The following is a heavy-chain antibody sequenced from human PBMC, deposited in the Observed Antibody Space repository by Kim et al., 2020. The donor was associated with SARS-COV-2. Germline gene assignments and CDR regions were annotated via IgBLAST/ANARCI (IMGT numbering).Heavy chain of an antibody. J-gene: IGHJ4*02. Sequence: GGSLRLSCAASGFTFSYYWMNWVRQAPGKGLEWVANKKPDGSEKRYVDSVKGRFTISRDNAKNTRYLQMSSLRAEDTAVYYCLRSSDYWGQGILVTVSS. D-gene: IGHD6-6*01. CDR1: GFTFSYYW. CDR2: KKPDGSEK. V-gene: IGHV3-7*01. CDR3: LRSSDY.